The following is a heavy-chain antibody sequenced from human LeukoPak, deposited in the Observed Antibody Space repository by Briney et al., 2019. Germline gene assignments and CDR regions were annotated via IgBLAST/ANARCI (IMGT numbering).Heavy chain of an antibody. V-gene: IGHV3-66*02. CDR1: GFTVSSNY. CDR2: IYSGGST. CDR3: ARVDSSSWYDFDY. J-gene: IGHJ4*02. Sequence: GGSLRLSCAASGFTVSSNYMSWVRQAPGKGLEWVSVIYSGGSTYYADSVKGRFTISRDNSKNTLYLQMNSLRAEDTAGYYCARVDSSSWYDFDYWGQGTLVTVSS. D-gene: IGHD6-13*01.